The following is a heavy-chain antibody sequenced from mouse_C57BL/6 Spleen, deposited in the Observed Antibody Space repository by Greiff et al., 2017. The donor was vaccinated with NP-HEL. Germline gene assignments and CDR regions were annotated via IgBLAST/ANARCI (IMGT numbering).Heavy chain of an antibody. Sequence: QVQLQQSGAELVKPGASVKLSCKASGYTFTSYWMHWVKQRPGQGLEWIGMIHPNSGSTNYNEKFKSKATLTVDKSSSTAYMQLSSLTSEDSAVYYCARSRYGNSGYFDVWGTGTTVTVSS. CDR3: ARSRYGNSGYFDV. CDR1: GYTFTSYW. J-gene: IGHJ1*03. D-gene: IGHD2-10*02. CDR2: IHPNSGST. V-gene: IGHV1-64*01.